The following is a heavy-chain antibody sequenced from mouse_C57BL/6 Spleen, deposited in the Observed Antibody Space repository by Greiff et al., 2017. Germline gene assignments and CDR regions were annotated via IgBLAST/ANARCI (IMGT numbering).Heavy chain of an antibody. Sequence: QVQLQQSGAELVRPGASVTLSCKASGYTFTDYEMHWVKQTPVHGLEWIGAIAPEPGGTDYNQKFKGKAILTVDKSSSTAYMELRSLTSENAAVYYGTQDGSSVAGVADWGQGTLVTVSA. V-gene: IGHV1-15*01. CDR1: GYTFTDYE. J-gene: IGHJ3*01. D-gene: IGHD2-3*01. CDR2: IAPEPGGT. CDR3: TQDGSSVAGVAD.